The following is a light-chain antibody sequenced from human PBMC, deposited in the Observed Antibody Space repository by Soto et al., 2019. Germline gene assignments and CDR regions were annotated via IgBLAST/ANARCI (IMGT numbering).Light chain of an antibody. CDR3: QQSYSMSWT. Sequence: DIQMTQSPSSLSASVGDRVTITCRASQSISSYLNWYQQKPGKAPKVLIYDASSLQSGVPSRFSGSRTGTDFTLTISSLQPEDFATYYCQQSYSMSWTFGQGTKVEIK. CDR1: QSISSY. J-gene: IGKJ1*01. CDR2: DAS. V-gene: IGKV1-39*01.